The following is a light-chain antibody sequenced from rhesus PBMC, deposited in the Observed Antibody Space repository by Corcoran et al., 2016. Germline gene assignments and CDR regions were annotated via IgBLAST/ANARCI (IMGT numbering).Light chain of an antibody. V-gene: IGKV3-24*04. Sequence: ETVVTQSPATLSLSPGERATLTCRASQRLGSYLAWYQQKPGQAPRLLIYGAASRATGLPDRFSGSGAGTDFTLTISRLVPGDVGVYYCQQSSNLFTFGPGTKLDIK. J-gene: IGKJ3*01. CDR2: GAA. CDR3: QQSSNLFT. CDR1: QRLGSY.